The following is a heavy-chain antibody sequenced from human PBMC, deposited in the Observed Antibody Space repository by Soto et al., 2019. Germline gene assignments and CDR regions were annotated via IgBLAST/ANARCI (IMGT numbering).Heavy chain of an antibody. J-gene: IGHJ4*02. Sequence: SVKVSCKASGGSLSTNPISWVRQAPGQGLEWMGGTGSGTGPGNHAQKFQGRLTVTADKSTSTVYMELTNLSSEDTAVYYCARRDSGGFYRFFDSWGQGTLVTGSS. CDR1: GGSLSTNP. CDR2: TGSGTGPG. D-gene: IGHD2-15*01. V-gene: IGHV1-69*06. CDR3: ARRDSGGFYRFFDS.